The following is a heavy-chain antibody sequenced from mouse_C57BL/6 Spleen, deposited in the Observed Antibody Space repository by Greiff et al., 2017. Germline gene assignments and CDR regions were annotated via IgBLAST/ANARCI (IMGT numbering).Heavy chain of an antibody. D-gene: IGHD1-1*01. Sequence: EVQRVESGAELVKPGASVKLSCTASGFNIKDYYMHWVKQRTEQGLEWIGRIDPEDGETKYAPKFQGKATITADTSSNTAYLQLSSLTSEDTAVYYCARDYYYGSSYWYFDVWGTGTTVTVAS. CDR1: GFNIKDYY. J-gene: IGHJ1*03. CDR3: ARDYYYGSSYWYFDV. CDR2: IDPEDGET. V-gene: IGHV14-2*01.